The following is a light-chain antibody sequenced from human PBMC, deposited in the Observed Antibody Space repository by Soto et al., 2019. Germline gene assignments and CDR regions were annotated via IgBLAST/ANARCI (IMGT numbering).Light chain of an antibody. CDR1: QGISNY. Sequence: DIQMTQSPSSLSASVGDRVTITCRASQGISNYLVWYQQKPGKVPKLLIYAASTLQSGVPSRFSGSGSGTDFTLTISSRQPEDVATYYCQNYKGAPGTCGQGTKVEIK. J-gene: IGKJ1*01. CDR3: QNYKGAPGT. CDR2: AAS. V-gene: IGKV1-27*01.